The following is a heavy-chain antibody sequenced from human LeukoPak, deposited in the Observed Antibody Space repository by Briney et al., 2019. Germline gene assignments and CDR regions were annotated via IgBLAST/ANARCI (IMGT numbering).Heavy chain of an antibody. Sequence: GESLRLSCAASGFTFSSYAMSWVRQAPGKGLEWVSGINTRGGSTAYADSVKGRFTIPRDNPRNTLYMQMNSLIAEDTALYYCAIMHPYYDGNGYWVQWGQGTLVTVSS. CDR1: GFTFSSYA. D-gene: IGHD3-22*01. CDR3: AIMHPYYDGNGYWVQ. CDR2: INTRGGST. J-gene: IGHJ4*02. V-gene: IGHV3-23*01.